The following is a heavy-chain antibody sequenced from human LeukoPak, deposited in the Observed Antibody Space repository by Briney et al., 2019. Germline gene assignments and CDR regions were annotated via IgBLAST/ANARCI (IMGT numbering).Heavy chain of an antibody. Sequence: SETLSLTCTVSGGSVSSGSYFWSWVRQPPGKGLEWVGYGYCNGRSYYNPSLRSRLTMTVDTSSNQFSLELSSVTAADTAVYYCARAGSSGPYCTIGSCYGMDVWGQGTTVTVSS. J-gene: IGHJ6*02. CDR2: GYCNGRS. D-gene: IGHD2-8*01. CDR1: GGSVSSGSYF. V-gene: IGHV4-30-4*08. CDR3: ARAGSSGPYCTIGSCYGMDV.